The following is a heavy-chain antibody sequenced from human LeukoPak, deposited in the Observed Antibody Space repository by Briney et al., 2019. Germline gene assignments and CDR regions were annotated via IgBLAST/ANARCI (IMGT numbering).Heavy chain of an antibody. CDR2: ISHSGNT. Sequence: PSETLSLTCAVSGGSISSGNWRSWVRQPPGKGLEWIGEISHSGNTKYNPSLKGRVIISMDKSKNHFSLKLSSVTAADTAVYYCARDRRYYDTSGTVYYDAMDVWGQGTTATVSS. V-gene: IGHV4-4*02. J-gene: IGHJ6*02. CDR3: ARDRRYYDTSGTVYYDAMDV. D-gene: IGHD3-22*01. CDR1: GGSISSGNW.